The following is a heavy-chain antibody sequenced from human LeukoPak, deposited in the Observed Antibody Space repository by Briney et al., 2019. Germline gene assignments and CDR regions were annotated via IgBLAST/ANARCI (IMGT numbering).Heavy chain of an antibody. CDR3: ARHDIYYYDSSGYFQY. CDR1: GYTFTGYY. D-gene: IGHD3-22*01. Sequence: ASVKVSCKASGYTFTGYYMHWVRQAPGQGLEWMGRIIPILGIANYAQKFQGRVTITADKSTSTAYMELSSLRSEDTAVYYCARHDIYYYDSSGYFQYWGQGTLVTVSS. V-gene: IGHV1-69*02. CDR2: IIPILGIA. J-gene: IGHJ4*02.